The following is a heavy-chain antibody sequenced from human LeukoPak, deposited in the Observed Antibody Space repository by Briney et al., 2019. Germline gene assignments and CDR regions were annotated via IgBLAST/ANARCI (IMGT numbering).Heavy chain of an antibody. CDR3: ARAPRYCTNGVCYTNWFDP. CDR2: IYHSGST. J-gene: IGHJ5*02. V-gene: IGHV4-30-2*01. Sequence: SQTLSLTCAVSGGSISSGGYSWSWIRQPPGKGLEWIGYIYHSGSTYYNPSLKSRVTISVDRSKNQFSLKLSSVTAADTAVYYCARAPRYCTNGVCYTNWFDPWGQGTLVTASS. D-gene: IGHD2-8*01. CDR1: GGSISSGGYS.